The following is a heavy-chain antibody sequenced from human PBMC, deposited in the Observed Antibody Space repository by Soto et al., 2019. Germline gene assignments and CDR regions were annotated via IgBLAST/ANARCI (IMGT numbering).Heavy chain of an antibody. V-gene: IGHV3-23*01. D-gene: IGHD2-21*02. Sequence: LRLSCAASGFTFGNYAMNWVRQAPGKGLEWISSISDPGTSTYYANSVKGRFSMSRDNSKNTLFLQMNRLRADDTAVYFCAKSLVTPSDAFDLWGRGTLVTVSS. CDR3: AKSLVTPSDAFDL. CDR1: GFTFGNYA. CDR2: ISDPGTST. J-gene: IGHJ3*01.